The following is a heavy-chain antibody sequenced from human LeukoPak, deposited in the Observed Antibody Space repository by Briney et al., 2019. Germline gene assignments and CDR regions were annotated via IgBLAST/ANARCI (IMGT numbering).Heavy chain of an antibody. CDR2: IYYSGST. CDR1: GGSISSGGYY. V-gene: IGHV4-31*03. CDR3: ARGTFPVGFDY. J-gene: IGHJ4*02. D-gene: IGHD4-23*01. Sequence: SETLSLTCTVSGGSISSGGYYWSWIRQHPGKGLEWIGYIYYSGSTYYNPSLKSRVTISVDTSKNQFSLKLSSVTAADTAAYYCARGTFPVGFDYWGQGTLVTVSS.